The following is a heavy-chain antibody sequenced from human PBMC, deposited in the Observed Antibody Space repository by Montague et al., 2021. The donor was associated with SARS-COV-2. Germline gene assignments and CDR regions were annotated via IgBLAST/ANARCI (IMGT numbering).Heavy chain of an antibody. Sequence: SETLSLTCTVSGDSISRGCSYWSWNRQPPGKGLDWNRYNNYSASRNHNSYLKSRITIAVDTTKNQLTLKLCSVTAADTAVYYCARHARGEGYASWFDSGGGGTLVTVPS. CDR3: ARHARGEGYASWFDS. CDR2: NNYSASR. J-gene: IGHJ5*01. V-gene: IGHV4-61*01. D-gene: IGHD5-12*01. CDR1: GDSISRGCSY.